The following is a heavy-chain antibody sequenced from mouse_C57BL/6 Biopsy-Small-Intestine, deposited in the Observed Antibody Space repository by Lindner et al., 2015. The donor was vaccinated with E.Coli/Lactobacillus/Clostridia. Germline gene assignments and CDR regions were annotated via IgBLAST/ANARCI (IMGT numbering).Heavy chain of an antibody. CDR1: GYTFTNYD. V-gene: IGHV1-85*01. J-gene: IGHJ1*03. D-gene: IGHD2-5*01. Sequence: VQLQESGPELVKPGASVKLSCKASGYTFTNYDINWVKQRPGQGLEWIGWIYPRDGSTKYNEKFKDKATLTVDTSSSTAYMELHRLTSEDSAVYFCAREEAYSNYWYFDVWGTGTTVTASS. CDR2: IYPRDGST. CDR3: AREEAYSNYWYFDV.